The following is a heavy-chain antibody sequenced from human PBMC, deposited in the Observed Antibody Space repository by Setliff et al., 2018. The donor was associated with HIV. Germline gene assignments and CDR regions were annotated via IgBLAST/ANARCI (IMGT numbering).Heavy chain of an antibody. CDR3: ARDNWGSLDY. D-gene: IGHD7-27*01. J-gene: IGHJ4*02. CDR1: GGSISTSNW. Sequence: PSETLSLTCTVSGGSISTSNWWGWIRQTPGKGLEWIGYDQRFGNINFNPSLKSRVTISVDASKNQFSLEVRSVTAADTAVYYCARDNWGSLDYWGQGMLVTVSS. V-gene: IGHV4-4*09. CDR2: DQRFGNI.